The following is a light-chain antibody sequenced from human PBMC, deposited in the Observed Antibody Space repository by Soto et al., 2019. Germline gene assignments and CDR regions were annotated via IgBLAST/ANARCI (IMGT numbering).Light chain of an antibody. CDR2: EVS. Sequence: QSALTQPPSASGSPGQSVTISCTGTSSDVGGYNYVSWYQQHPGKAPKLMIYEVSKWPSGVPDRFSGSKSGNTASLTVSGLQAEDEADYYCRSYAGSNNFVVFGGGTKVTVL. V-gene: IGLV2-8*01. J-gene: IGLJ3*02. CDR1: SSDVGGYNY. CDR3: RSYAGSNNFVV.